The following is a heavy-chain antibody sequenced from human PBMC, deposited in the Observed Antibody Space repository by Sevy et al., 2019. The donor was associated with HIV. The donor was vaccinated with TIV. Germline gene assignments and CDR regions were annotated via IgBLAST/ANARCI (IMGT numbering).Heavy chain of an antibody. CDR2: ISHDGNYK. V-gene: IGHV3-30-3*01. CDR1: GFTFSNYD. J-gene: IGHJ4*02. D-gene: IGHD2-21*02. Sequence: GGSLRLSCAASGFTFSNYDMHWVRQAPGKGLDWVAVISHDGNYKNYADSVKVRFTISRDDFKNTLYLQMSRLGPEDTAVYFCARLFSCGGDCYYFDYWGQGALVTVSS. CDR3: ARLFSCGGDCYYFDY.